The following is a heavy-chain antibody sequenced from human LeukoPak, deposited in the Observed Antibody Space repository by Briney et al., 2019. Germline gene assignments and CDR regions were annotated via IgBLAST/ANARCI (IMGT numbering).Heavy chain of an antibody. CDR3: ARDTYYYDSSGYYYPGGSDC. CDR2: ISSGGSTI. D-gene: IGHD3-22*01. J-gene: IGHJ4*02. Sequence: GGSLRLSCAASGFTFSSYWMSWVRQAPGKGLEWVSYISSGGSTIYYADSVKGRFTISRDNAKNSLYLQMNSLRAEDTAVYYCARDTYYYDSSGYYYPGGSDCWGQGTLVTVSS. CDR1: GFTFSSYW. V-gene: IGHV3-48*04.